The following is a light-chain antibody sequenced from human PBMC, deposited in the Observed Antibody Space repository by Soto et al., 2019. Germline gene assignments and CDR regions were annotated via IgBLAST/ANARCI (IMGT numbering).Light chain of an antibody. CDR3: QQRSNWV. V-gene: IGKV3-11*01. Sequence: EIVLTQSPATLSLSPWERATLSCRASQSVSSYLACYQQKPGQAPRLLIYDASNRATGIPARFSGSGSGTDFTLTISSLEPEDFAVYYCQQRSNWVFGQGTRLETK. CDR2: DAS. CDR1: QSVSSY. J-gene: IGKJ5*01.